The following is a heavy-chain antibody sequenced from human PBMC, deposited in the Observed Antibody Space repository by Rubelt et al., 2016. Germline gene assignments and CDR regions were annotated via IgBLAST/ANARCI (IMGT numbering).Heavy chain of an antibody. CDR3: ARDRPLRFSEWHNDS. CDR2: TDSGGET. D-gene: IGHD3-3*01. CDR1: GFTVSVNY. Sequence: EVQMVESGGGLVQPGGSLRLSCAVSGFTVSVNYMSWVRQAPGKGLEWVSAITDSGGETYYADSVTGRFTISRDNSKNTVYFERNSLRAEDTAVYYCARDRPLRFSEWHNDSWGQGTLVTVSS. V-gene: IGHV3-53*01. J-gene: IGHJ4*02.